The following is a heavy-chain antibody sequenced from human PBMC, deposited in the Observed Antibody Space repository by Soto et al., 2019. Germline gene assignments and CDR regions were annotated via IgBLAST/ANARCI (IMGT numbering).Heavy chain of an antibody. CDR2: IKQDGSEK. CDR3: ARDEVQYYGSGSYYYYMDV. J-gene: IGHJ6*03. D-gene: IGHD3-10*01. CDR1: GFTFSSYW. V-gene: IGHV3-7*01. Sequence: GGSLRLSCAASGFTFSSYWMSWVRQAPGKGLEWVANIKQDGSEKYYVDSVKGRFTISRDNAKNSLYLQMNSLRAEDTAVYYCARDEVQYYGSGSYYYYMDVWGKGTTVTVSS.